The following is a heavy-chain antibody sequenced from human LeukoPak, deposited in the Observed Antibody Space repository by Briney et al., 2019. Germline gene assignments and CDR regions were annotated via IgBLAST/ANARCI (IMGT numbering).Heavy chain of an antibody. D-gene: IGHD5-18*01. CDR1: GGSFSGYY. CDR2: VNHSGNT. J-gene: IGHJ4*02. CDR3: ARWATTGISYYDY. V-gene: IGHV4-34*01. Sequence: PAETLSLTCAAHGGSFSGYYWTWIRQPPGKGLEGIGEVNHSGNTKYNPSLKSRVTLSVDTSKNQFSLKLRSVTGADTAVYYCARWATTGISYYDYWGQGSLVTVSS.